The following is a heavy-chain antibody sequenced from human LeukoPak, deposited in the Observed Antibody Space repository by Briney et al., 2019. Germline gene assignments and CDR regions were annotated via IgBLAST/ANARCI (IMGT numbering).Heavy chain of an antibody. J-gene: IGHJ5*02. CDR1: GYSFTSNW. CDR3: ARQPEGTWFDP. V-gene: IGHV5-10-1*01. Sequence: GESLKISCKGSGYSFTSNWISWVRQMPGKGLEWMGRIDPSDSYTNYSPSFQGHVTISADKSISTAYLQWSSLKASDAAMYYCARQPEGTWFDPWGQGTLVTVSS. CDR2: IDPSDSYT. D-gene: IGHD1-1*01.